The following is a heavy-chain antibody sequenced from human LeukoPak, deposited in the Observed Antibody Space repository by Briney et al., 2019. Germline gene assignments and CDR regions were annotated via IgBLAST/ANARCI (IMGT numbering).Heavy chain of an antibody. CDR3: ARDKGVSSSIDY. V-gene: IGHV4-4*07. CDR2: IYTSGST. Sequence: PSETLSLTCTVSGASISDYYWSWIRQPAGKGLEWIGRIYTSGSTNYNPSLKSRVTTSVDTSKNQFSLKLSSVTAADTAVYYCARDKGVSSSIDYWGQGTLVTVSS. CDR1: GASISDYY. D-gene: IGHD6-13*01. J-gene: IGHJ4*02.